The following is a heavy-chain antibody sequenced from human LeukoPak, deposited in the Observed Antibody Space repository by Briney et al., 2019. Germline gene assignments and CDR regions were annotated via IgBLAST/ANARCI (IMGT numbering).Heavy chain of an antibody. D-gene: IGHD6-19*01. CDR2: INPNSGGT. J-gene: IGHJ4*02. CDR3: ARAYSSGWYWDY. CDR1: GYTFTGYY. V-gene: IGHV1-2*04. Sequence: ASVKVSCKASGYTFTGYYMHWVRQAPGQGLEWMGWINPNSGGTNYAQKFQGWVTMTRDTSISTAYMELSRLRSDNTAVYYCARAYSSGWYWDYWGQGTPVTVSS.